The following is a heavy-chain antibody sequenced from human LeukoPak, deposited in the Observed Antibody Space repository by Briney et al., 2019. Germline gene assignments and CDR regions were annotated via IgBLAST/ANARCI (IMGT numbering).Heavy chain of an antibody. Sequence: PSETLSLTCTVSGYSISSGYYWSWIRQPPGKGLEWIGEINHSGSTNYNPSLKSRVTISVDTSKNQFSLKLSSVTAADTAVYYCARVWPGIAVAAGVDYWGQGTLVTVSS. CDR1: GYSISSGYY. D-gene: IGHD6-19*01. CDR2: INHSGST. J-gene: IGHJ4*02. V-gene: IGHV4-38-2*02. CDR3: ARVWPGIAVAAGVDY.